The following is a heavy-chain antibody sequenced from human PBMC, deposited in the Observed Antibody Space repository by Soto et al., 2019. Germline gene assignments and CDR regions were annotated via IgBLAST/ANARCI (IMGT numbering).Heavy chain of an antibody. CDR3: ARLDYCGGDCYRASPSDAFDI. CDR2: ISYDGSNK. J-gene: IGHJ3*02. Sequence: QAPGKGLEWVAVISYDGSNKYYADSVKGRFTTSRDNSKNTLYLQMNSLRAEDTAVYYCARLDYCGGDCYRASPSDAFDIWGQGTMVTVSS. V-gene: IGHV3-30-3*01. D-gene: IGHD2-21*02.